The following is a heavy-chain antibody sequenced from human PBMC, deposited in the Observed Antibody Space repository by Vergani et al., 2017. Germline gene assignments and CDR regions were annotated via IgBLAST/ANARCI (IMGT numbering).Heavy chain of an antibody. CDR3: ARASAAGMGYFYGMDV. V-gene: IGHV3-21*01. CDR1: GFTFSSYS. CDR2: ISSSGSYI. Sequence: EVQLVESGGGLVKPGGSLRLSCAASGFTFSSYSMNWVRQAPGKGLEWVSSISSSGSYIYYTHSVKGRFTISRDNAKNSLNLQINSLRAEDTAVYYCARASAAGMGYFYGMDVWGQGTTVTVSS. J-gene: IGHJ6*02. D-gene: IGHD3-10*01.